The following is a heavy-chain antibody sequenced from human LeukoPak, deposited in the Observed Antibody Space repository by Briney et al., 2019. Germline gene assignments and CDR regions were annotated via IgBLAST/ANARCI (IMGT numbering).Heavy chain of an antibody. D-gene: IGHD1-7*01. CDR2: FSSGGSA. Sequence: SETLSLTCIVPGGSISSSIYYWAWIRQSPGKGLEWIGTFSSGGSAYYNPSLTSRVSISKDTSDNQFSLRLYSVTAADTAVYYCARKQTGTMYDVWGQGTQVTVS. CDR3: ARKQTGTMYDV. J-gene: IGHJ4*02. CDR1: GGSISSSIYY. V-gene: IGHV4-39*07.